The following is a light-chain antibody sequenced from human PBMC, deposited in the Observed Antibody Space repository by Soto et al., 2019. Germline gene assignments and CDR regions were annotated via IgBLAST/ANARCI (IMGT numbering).Light chain of an antibody. CDR1: QSVSSN. Sequence: VMTQSPATLSLSPGESASLSCRASQSVSSNLAWYQQKPDQAPRLIIYGAYTRATGIPARFSGSGSGTEFTPTISSLQSEDFAVYYCQQYSNWPPWTFGQGTKVDIK. V-gene: IGKV3-15*01. CDR2: GAY. CDR3: QQYSNWPPWT. J-gene: IGKJ1*01.